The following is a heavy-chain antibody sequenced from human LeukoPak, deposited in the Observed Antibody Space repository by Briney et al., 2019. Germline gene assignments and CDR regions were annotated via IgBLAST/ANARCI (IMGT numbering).Heavy chain of an antibody. CDR1: GGSISSYY. D-gene: IGHD6-13*01. Sequence: SETLSLTCTVSGGSISSYYWSWIRQPAGKGLEWIGRIYTSGSTNYNPSLKSQVTMSVDTSKNQFSLKLSSVTAADTAVYYCARGPGGYSSSWFYPYWGQGTLVTVSS. CDR2: IYTSGST. J-gene: IGHJ4*02. V-gene: IGHV4-4*07. CDR3: ARGPGGYSSSWFYPY.